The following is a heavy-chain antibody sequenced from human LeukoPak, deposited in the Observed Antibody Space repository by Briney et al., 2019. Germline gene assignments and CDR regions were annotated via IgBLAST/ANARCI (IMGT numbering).Heavy chain of an antibody. V-gene: IGHV1-2*02. Sequence: ASVKVSCKASGYTFTSYAMHWVRQAPGQRLEWMGWINPNSGGTNYAQKFQGRVTMTRDTSISTAYMELSRLRSDDTAVYYCARDTAMVPGAFDIWGQGTMVTVSS. D-gene: IGHD5-18*01. CDR1: GYTFTSYA. CDR3: ARDTAMVPGAFDI. CDR2: INPNSGGT. J-gene: IGHJ3*02.